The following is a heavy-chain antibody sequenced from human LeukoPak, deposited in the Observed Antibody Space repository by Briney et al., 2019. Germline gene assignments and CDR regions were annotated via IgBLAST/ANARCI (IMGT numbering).Heavy chain of an antibody. J-gene: IGHJ3*02. CDR1: GFTFSSYW. V-gene: IGHV3-74*03. D-gene: IGHD1-26*01. CDR3: ANLIVGAYQLDDAFDI. CDR2: IKSDGSTT. Sequence: PGGSLRLSCGASGFTFSSYWMHWVRQAPGKGLVWVSRIKSDGSTTTYADSVKGRFTISRDNGKNTLYLQMNSLRAEDTAVYYCANLIVGAYQLDDAFDIWGQGTMVTVSS.